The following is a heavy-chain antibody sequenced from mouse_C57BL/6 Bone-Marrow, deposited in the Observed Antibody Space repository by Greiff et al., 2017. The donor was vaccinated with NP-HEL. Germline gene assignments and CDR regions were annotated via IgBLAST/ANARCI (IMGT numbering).Heavy chain of an antibody. D-gene: IGHD1-1*01. Sequence: VQLKESGPELVKPGASVKISCKASGYTFTDYYMNWVKQSHGKSLEWIGDINPNNGGTSYNQKFKGKATLTVDKSSSTAYMELRSLTSEDSAVYYCARGDYYGTRFAYWGQGTLVTVSA. V-gene: IGHV1-26*01. CDR2: INPNNGGT. CDR3: ARGDYYGTRFAY. CDR1: GYTFTDYY. J-gene: IGHJ3*01.